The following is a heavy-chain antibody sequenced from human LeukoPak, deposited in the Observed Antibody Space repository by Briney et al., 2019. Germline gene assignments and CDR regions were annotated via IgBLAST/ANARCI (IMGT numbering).Heavy chain of an antibody. D-gene: IGHD5-18*01. Sequence: GGSLRLSCAASGFTLSNAWMNWVRQAPGKGLEWVSSITTSSSYIYYADSVKGRFTISRDNARNSLYLHMNSLRAEDTAVYYCARDLGGYSYGSHFDYWGQGTLVTVSS. CDR3: ARDLGGYSYGSHFDY. CDR1: GFTLSNAW. J-gene: IGHJ4*02. V-gene: IGHV3-21*01. CDR2: ITTSSSYI.